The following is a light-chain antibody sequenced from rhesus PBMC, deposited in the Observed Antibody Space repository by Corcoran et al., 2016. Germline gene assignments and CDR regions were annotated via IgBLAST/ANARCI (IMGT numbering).Light chain of an antibody. V-gene: IGKV1-25*01. CDR2: EAS. CDR3: QHYYSTPYS. Sequence: MTQSPSSLSASVGDRVTITCRASQGITNDLAWYQQKPGETPKLLIYEASSLQSGIPSRFSGSGSGTDFTLTISSLQPEDFATYYCQHYYSTPYSFGQGTKVEIK. CDR1: QGITND. J-gene: IGKJ2*01.